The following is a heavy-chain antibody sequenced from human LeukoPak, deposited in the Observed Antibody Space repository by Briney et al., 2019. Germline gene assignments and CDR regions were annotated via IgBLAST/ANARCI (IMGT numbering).Heavy chain of an antibody. J-gene: IGHJ4*02. D-gene: IGHD2-2*01. CDR2: IYPGDSDT. Sequence: GESLKISCRGSGYSFTTYWIGWVRPMPGEGLEWMGIIYPGDSDTRYTPSFQGQVTLSADKSINTAYLQWSSLKASDTAMYYCARRQGCSSTSCPPDSWGQGTLVTVSP. CDR3: ARRQGCSSTSCPPDS. V-gene: IGHV5-51*01. CDR1: GYSFTTYW.